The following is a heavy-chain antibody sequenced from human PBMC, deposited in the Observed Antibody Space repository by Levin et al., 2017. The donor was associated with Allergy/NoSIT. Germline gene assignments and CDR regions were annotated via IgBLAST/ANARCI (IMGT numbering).Heavy chain of an antibody. Sequence: SETLSLTCAVSGGSISSANWWTWVRQPPGKGLQWIGEIYHSGTTIYNPSLKTRVTISLDKSKNQFSLRLRSGTAADTAVYYCARAYGGAGDYWGQGILVTVSS. J-gene: IGHJ4*02. CDR3: ARAYGGAGDY. CDR2: IYHSGTT. CDR1: GGSISSANW. D-gene: IGHD4-23*01. V-gene: IGHV4-4*02.